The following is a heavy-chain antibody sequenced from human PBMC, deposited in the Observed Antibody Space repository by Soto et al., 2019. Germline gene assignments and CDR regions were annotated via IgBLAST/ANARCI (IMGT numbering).Heavy chain of an antibody. CDR2: IWYDGSNK. J-gene: IGHJ5*02. CDR1: GFTFSSYG. Sequence: GGSLRLSCAASGFTFSSYGMHWVRQAPGKGLEWVAVIWYDGSNKYYADSVKGRFTISRDNSKNTLYLQMNSLRAEDTAVYYCAREAVEGRYCSGGSCSSWFDPWGQGTLVTVSS. D-gene: IGHD2-15*01. CDR3: AREAVEGRYCSGGSCSSWFDP. V-gene: IGHV3-33*01.